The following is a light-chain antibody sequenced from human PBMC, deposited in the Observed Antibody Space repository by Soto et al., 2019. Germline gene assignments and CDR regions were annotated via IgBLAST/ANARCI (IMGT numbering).Light chain of an antibody. V-gene: IGKV3-15*01. CDR2: RAS. J-gene: IGKJ1*01. CDR1: QSINSN. CDR3: QQYGSSGT. Sequence: IVMTQSPATLSVSLGERATLSCRASQSINSNLAWYQQKPGQAPRLLMFRASIRAAGFPARFSGSGSGTEFNITISSLQSEDSAVYYCQQYGSSGTFGQGTKVDIK.